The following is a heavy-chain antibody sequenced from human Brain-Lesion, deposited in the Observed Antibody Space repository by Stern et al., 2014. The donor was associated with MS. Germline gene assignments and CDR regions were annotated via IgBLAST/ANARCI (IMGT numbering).Heavy chain of an antibody. D-gene: IGHD3-22*01. Sequence: QLVQSGAEVKKPGASVKVSCKASGYTFIRYAMQWVRQAPGQRLEWMGRVNGVDDKTKYSHKFQGRVTITRDTSANTVYMELSSLRSEDTAVYYCARDDHRDSSGHYAPFDYWGQGTRVTVSS. J-gene: IGHJ4*02. CDR2: VNGVDDKT. V-gene: IGHV1-3*01. CDR3: ARDDHRDSSGHYAPFDY. CDR1: GYTFIRYA.